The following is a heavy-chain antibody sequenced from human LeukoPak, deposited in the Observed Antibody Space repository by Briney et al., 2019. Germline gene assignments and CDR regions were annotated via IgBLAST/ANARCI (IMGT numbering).Heavy chain of an antibody. CDR1: GGSISSSSYY. J-gene: IGHJ4*02. V-gene: IGHV4-39*01. D-gene: IGHD6-13*01. CDR2: SYDSGST. CDR3: ARLKIAAAGTSHFDY. Sequence: SETLSLTCTVSGGSISSSSYYWGWIGQPPGKGLEWIGSSYDSGSTYYNPSLKSRVTISVDTSKNQFSLKLSSVTAADTAVYYCARLKIAAAGTSHFDYWGQGTLVTVSS.